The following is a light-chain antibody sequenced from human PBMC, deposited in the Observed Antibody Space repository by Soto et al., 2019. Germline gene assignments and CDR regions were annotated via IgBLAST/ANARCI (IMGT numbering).Light chain of an antibody. V-gene: IGKV1-39*01. CDR2: AAS. CDR1: QSISSY. J-gene: IGKJ2*01. CDR3: QQSYSTSPT. Sequence: DIQMNQSPSSLSASVGDRVTITCRASQSISSYLNWYQQKPGKAPKLLIYAASSLQSGVPSRFSGCGSGTDITRTISSLQPEDSATYYCQQSYSTSPTFGQGTKLESK.